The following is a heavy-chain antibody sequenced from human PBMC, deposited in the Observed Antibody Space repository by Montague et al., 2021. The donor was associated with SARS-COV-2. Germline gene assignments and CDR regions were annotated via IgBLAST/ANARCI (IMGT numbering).Heavy chain of an antibody. CDR3: ARREYSYGWGD. CDR1: GGPISGSSDY. CDR2: VDYSGNT. D-gene: IGHD5-18*01. Sequence: SETLSLTCTVTGGPISGSSDYWGWIRQSPGKGLEWIASVDYSGNTYYSPSLKSRFTISVDTSKDQFSLKLNSVTAADTALYYCARREYSYGWGDWGQGTLVTVSS. J-gene: IGHJ4*02. V-gene: IGHV4-39*01.